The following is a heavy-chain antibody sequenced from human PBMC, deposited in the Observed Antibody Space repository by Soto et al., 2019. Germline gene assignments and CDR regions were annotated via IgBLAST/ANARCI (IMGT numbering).Heavy chain of an antibody. CDR1: GFTFSSYA. CDR2: ISYDGSNK. V-gene: IGHV3-30-3*01. D-gene: IGHD6-13*01. J-gene: IGHJ6*02. Sequence: QVQLVESGGGVVQPGRSLRLSCAASGFTFSSYAMHWVRQAPGKGREWVAVISYDGSNKYYADSVKGRFTISRDNSKNTLYLQMNSLRAEDTAVYYCARDRISSSLYYYYGMDVWGQGTTVTVSS. CDR3: ARDRISSSLYYYYGMDV.